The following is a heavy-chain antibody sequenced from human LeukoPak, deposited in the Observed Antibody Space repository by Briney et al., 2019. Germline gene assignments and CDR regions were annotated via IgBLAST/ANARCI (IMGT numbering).Heavy chain of an antibody. CDR2: IFPSGGEI. Sequence: GGSLRLSCAASGFTFSIFAMIWVRQPPGKGLEWVSSIFPSGGEIHYADSVRGRFTISRDNSKSTLSLQMNSLRAEDTAVYYCARGGSLLWFGELLPFDYWGQGTLVTVSS. CDR3: ARGGSLLWFGELLPFDY. V-gene: IGHV3-23*01. CDR1: GFTFSIFA. J-gene: IGHJ4*02. D-gene: IGHD3-10*01.